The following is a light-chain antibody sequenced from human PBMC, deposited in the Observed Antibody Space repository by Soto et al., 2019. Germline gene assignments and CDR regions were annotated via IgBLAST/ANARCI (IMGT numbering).Light chain of an antibody. V-gene: IGKV3-20*01. CDR3: QQYDSSPLT. Sequence: EIVLAQSPGTLSLSPGERATLSCRASQSVSSSFLAWYQQKPGQAPSLLIYGASSRATGIPDRFSGSGSGTDFTLTISRLEPEEFAAYYCQQYDSSPLTFGGGTKVEIK. J-gene: IGKJ4*01. CDR1: QSVSSSF. CDR2: GAS.